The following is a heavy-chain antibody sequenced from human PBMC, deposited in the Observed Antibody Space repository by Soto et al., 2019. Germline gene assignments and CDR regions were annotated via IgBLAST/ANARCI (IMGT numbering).Heavy chain of an antibody. J-gene: IGHJ5*02. V-gene: IGHV4-30-2*01. Sequence: QLQLQESGSGLVKPSQTLSLTCTVYGGSISSGGYSWNWIRQAPGKGLEWIGYIYHSGYTLYNPSLKGRVTISVDKSKNHFSLNLTSVTAADPAVYYCARDQLEGNWFDPWGQGTLVTVSS. CDR3: ARDQLEGNWFDP. CDR2: IYHSGYT. CDR1: GGSISSGGYS. D-gene: IGHD1-1*01.